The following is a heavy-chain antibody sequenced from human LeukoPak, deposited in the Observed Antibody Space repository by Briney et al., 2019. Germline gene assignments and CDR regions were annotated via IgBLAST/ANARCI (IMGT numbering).Heavy chain of an antibody. CDR1: GFTFSSYW. CDR2: IKQDGSEK. J-gene: IGHJ6*03. D-gene: IGHD4-11*01. CDR3: ARASKPYSTYYYYMDV. Sequence: GGSLRLSCAAPGFTFSSYWMSWVRQAPGQGREGVANIKQDGSEKYYVDSVKGRFTISRDNAKNSLYLQMTSLRAEDTAVYYCARASKPYSTYYYYMDVWGKGTTVTVSS. V-gene: IGHV3-7*01.